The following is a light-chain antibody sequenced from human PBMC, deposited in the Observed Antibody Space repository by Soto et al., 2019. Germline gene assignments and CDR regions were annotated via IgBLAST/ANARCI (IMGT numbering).Light chain of an antibody. V-gene: IGKV3-15*01. CDR1: QSVSSN. J-gene: IGKJ5*01. Sequence: EIVMTQSPATLSVYPGERATLSCRASQSVSSNLAWYQQKPGQSPTLLIYGASTRATGIPARFSGSGSGTLFTLTLSRLQSEDFAVYNCQQYNNWSLFCQGTRLEIK. CDR2: GAS. CDR3: QQYNNWSL.